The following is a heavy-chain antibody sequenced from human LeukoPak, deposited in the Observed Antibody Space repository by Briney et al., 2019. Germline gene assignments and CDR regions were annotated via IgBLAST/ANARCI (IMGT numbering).Heavy chain of an antibody. CDR1: GYTITDYY. D-gene: IGHD3-22*01. Sequence: ASVKVSCKASGYTITDYYIHWVRQAPGQGLEWMGWINPNSGGTNYAQKFQGRVTMTSDTSIGTAYMELSRLRSDDTALYYCTRGSYYDSSGYSGVRLFDYWGQGTPVTVPS. V-gene: IGHV1-2*02. CDR2: INPNSGGT. CDR3: TRGSYYDSSGYSGVRLFDY. J-gene: IGHJ4*02.